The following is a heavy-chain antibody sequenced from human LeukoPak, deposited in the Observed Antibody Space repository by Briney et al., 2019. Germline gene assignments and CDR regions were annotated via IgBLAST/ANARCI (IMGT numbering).Heavy chain of an antibody. Sequence: SSVKVSCKASGGTCSSYAISWVRQAPGQGLEWMGRIIPIFGTANYAQKFQGRVTITTDESTSTAYMELSSLRSEDTAVYYCARESKDTAGAFDIWGQGTMVTVSS. CDR2: IIPIFGTA. D-gene: IGHD5-18*01. V-gene: IGHV1-69*05. CDR1: GGTCSSYA. CDR3: ARESKDTAGAFDI. J-gene: IGHJ3*02.